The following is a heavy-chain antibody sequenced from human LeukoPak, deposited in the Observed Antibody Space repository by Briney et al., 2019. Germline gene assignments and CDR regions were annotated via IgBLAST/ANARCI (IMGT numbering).Heavy chain of an antibody. V-gene: IGHV1-69*13. Sequence: ASVKVSCKASGGTFSSYAISWVRQAPGQGLEWMGGIIPIFGTANYAQKFQGRVTITADESTSTAYMELSSLRSEDTAVYYCASLGNYYGSGRNWFDPWGQGTLVTVSS. J-gene: IGHJ5*02. D-gene: IGHD3-10*01. CDR3: ASLGNYYGSGRNWFDP. CDR1: GGTFSSYA. CDR2: IIPIFGTA.